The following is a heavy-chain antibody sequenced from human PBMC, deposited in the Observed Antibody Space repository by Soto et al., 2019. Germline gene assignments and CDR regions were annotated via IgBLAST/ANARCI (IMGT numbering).Heavy chain of an antibody. Sequence: QVQLVQSGAEVKKPGASVKVPCKASGSTFPGYGITWGRQAPGQGLEWMGWISAYNGNTNYAQKLQGRVTMTTDTSTSTAYMELRSLRSDDTAVYYCARVTGELDAFDIWGQGTMVTVSS. V-gene: IGHV1-18*01. CDR1: GSTFPGYG. CDR3: ARVTGELDAFDI. J-gene: IGHJ3*02. CDR2: ISAYNGNT. D-gene: IGHD1-7*01.